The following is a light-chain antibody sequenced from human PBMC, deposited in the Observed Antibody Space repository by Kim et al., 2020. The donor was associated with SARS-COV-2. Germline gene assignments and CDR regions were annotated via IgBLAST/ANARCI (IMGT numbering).Light chain of an antibody. J-gene: IGKJ1*01. CDR3: QQFSSSPAT. V-gene: IGKV3-20*01. Sequence: AHGERATRSCRASQSVSSSYLDWYQQKPGQAPRLLIYGASSRATGIPDRFSGSGSGTDFTLTITRLEPEDFAVYYCQQFSSSPATFGQGTKVDIK. CDR1: QSVSSSY. CDR2: GAS.